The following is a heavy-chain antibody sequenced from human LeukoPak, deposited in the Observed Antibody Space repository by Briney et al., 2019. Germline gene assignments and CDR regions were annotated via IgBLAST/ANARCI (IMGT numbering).Heavy chain of an antibody. CDR3: ARAFVLRYFDWLSYGMDV. CDR2: IIPIFGIA. D-gene: IGHD3-9*01. J-gene: IGHJ6*02. Sequence: SVKFACKASGGTFSSYAISWVRQAPGQGLEWMGRIIPIFGIANYAQKFQGRVTITADKSTSTAYMELSSLRSEDTAVYYCARAFVLRYFDWLSYGMDVWGQGTTVTVSS. CDR1: GGTFSSYA. V-gene: IGHV1-69*04.